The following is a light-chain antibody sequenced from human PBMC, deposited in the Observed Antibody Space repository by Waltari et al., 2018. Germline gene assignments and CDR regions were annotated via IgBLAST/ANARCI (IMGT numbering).Light chain of an antibody. CDR2: QDT. V-gene: IGLV3-1*01. J-gene: IGLJ3*02. CDR1: KFGNKY. CDR3: QAWDSNTAWV. Sequence: SYELTQSPSVSVSPGQKASITCSGDKFGNKYSFGYQIKPGQSPVLVIYQDTKRPSGIPVRFSGANSGNTATLTVSGTQAMDEADYFCQAWDSNTAWVFGGGTKLTVL.